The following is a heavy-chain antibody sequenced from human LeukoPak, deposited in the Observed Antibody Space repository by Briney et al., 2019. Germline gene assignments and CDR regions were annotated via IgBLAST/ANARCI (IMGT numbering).Heavy chain of an antibody. CDR1: GGSFSGYY. J-gene: IGHJ6*02. Sequence: SETLSLTCAVYGGSFSGYYWSWIRQPPGKGLEWIGEINHSGSTNYNPSLKSRVTISVDTSKSQFSLKLSSVTAADTAVYYCARVEFGELTYGMDVWGQGTTVTVSS. V-gene: IGHV4-34*01. D-gene: IGHD3-10*01. CDR3: ARVEFGELTYGMDV. CDR2: INHSGST.